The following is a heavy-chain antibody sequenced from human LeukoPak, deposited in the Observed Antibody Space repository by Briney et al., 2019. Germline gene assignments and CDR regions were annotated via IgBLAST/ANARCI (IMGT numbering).Heavy chain of an antibody. Sequence: SVKVSCKASGGTFCSYAISWVRQAPGQGLEWMGGIIPIFGTANYAQKFQGRVTITADESTSTAYMELSSLRSEDTAVYYCARAVYGGYSYGYRFDYWGQGTLVTVSS. D-gene: IGHD5-18*01. CDR1: GGTFCSYA. CDR2: IIPIFGTA. CDR3: ARAVYGGYSYGYRFDY. J-gene: IGHJ4*02. V-gene: IGHV1-69*13.